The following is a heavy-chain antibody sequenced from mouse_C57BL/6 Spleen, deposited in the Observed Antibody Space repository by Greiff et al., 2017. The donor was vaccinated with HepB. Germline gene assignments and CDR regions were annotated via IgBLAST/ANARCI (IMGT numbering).Heavy chain of an antibody. D-gene: IGHD2-2*01. J-gene: IGHJ3*01. CDR2: IDPENGDT. Sequence: EVQVVESGAELVRPGASVKLSCTASGFNIKDDYMHWVKQRPEQGLEWIGWIDPENGDTEYASKFQGKATITADKSSNTAYLQLSSLTSEDTAVYYCTTVGVTDYWGQGTLVTVSA. V-gene: IGHV14-4*01. CDR1: GFNIKDDY. CDR3: TTVGVTDY.